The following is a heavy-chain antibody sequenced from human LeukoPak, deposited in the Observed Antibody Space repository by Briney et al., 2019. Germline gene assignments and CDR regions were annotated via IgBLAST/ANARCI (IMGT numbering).Heavy chain of an antibody. V-gene: IGHV3-23*01. CDR2: ISGSGGST. Sequence: GGSLRLSCAASGFTFGSYAMSWVRQAPGKGLEWVSAISGSGGSTYYADSVKGRFTISRDNSKNTLYLQMNSLRAEDTAVYYCAKMDYYDSSGYIHFDYWGQGTLATVSS. D-gene: IGHD3-22*01. J-gene: IGHJ4*02. CDR1: GFTFGSYA. CDR3: AKMDYYDSSGYIHFDY.